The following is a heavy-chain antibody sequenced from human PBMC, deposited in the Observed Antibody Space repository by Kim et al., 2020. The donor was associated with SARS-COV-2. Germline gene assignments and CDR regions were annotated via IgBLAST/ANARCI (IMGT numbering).Heavy chain of an antibody. CDR1: GGSFSGYY. CDR3: QRALFKAPVSVWRWFDS. CDR2: IYHSGTT. Sequence: SETLSLTCAVYGGSFSGYYWSWIRQPPGKGMEWIGEIYHSGTTKYNPSLKSRVTISLYTAKNQFSLTLSSGTAAATAAALCQRALFKAPVSVWRWFDSGG. D-gene: IGHD2-2*01. J-gene: IGHJ5*01. V-gene: IGHV4-34*03.